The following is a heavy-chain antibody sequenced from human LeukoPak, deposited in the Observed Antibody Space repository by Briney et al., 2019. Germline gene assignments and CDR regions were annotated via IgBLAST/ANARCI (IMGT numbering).Heavy chain of an antibody. V-gene: IGHV5-51*01. Sequence: GESLRISCKGSGYTFTSYWIGWVRQVPGKGLEWMGIIHPGDSDTRYSPSFQGQVTMSADKSISTAYLQWSSLKASDTAMYYCARPREGGWLGADFDYWGQGTLVTVSS. D-gene: IGHD5-12*01. CDR1: GYTFTSYW. J-gene: IGHJ4*02. CDR3: ARPREGGWLGADFDY. CDR2: IHPGDSDT.